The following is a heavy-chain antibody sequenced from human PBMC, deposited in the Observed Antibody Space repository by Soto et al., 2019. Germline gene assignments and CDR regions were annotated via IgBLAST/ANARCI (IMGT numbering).Heavy chain of an antibody. D-gene: IGHD3-9*01. CDR3: AKDYYDILTGYYRNGMDV. Sequence: LRLSCAASGFTFSSYGMHWVRHAPVNGLEWVAVISYDGSNKYYADPVKGRFTISRDNSKNTLYLQMNSLRAEDTAVYYCAKDYYDILTGYYRNGMDVWGQGTTVTVSS. CDR1: GFTFSSYG. V-gene: IGHV3-30*18. CDR2: ISYDGSNK. J-gene: IGHJ6*02.